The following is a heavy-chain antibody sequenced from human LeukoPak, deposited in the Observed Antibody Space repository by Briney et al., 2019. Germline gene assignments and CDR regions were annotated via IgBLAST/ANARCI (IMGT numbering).Heavy chain of an antibody. CDR1: GGSLSSGGYY. CDR2: IYYSGST. CDR3: ARWVEMATPGDAFDI. J-gene: IGHJ3*02. Sequence: SQTLSLTCTVSGGSLSSGGYYWSWIRQHPEKGLEWIGYIYYSGSTYYNPSLKSRVTISVDTSKNQFSLKLSSVTAADTAVYYCARWVEMATPGDAFDIWGQGTMVTVSS. D-gene: IGHD5-24*01. V-gene: IGHV4-31*03.